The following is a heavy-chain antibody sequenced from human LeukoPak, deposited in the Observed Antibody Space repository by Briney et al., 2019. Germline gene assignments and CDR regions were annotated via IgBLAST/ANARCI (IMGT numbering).Heavy chain of an antibody. CDR1: GESFSAYF. V-gene: IGHV4-34*01. J-gene: IGHJ4*02. Sequence: PSETLSLTCAVYGESFSAYFWSWIRQAPGKPLEYIGEINHRGSSHYNPSLKTRVTLSVDTSKKQFSLKLTSVTAADTAVYFCARGSSFDGYCSAGACDAGYYDSWGQGTPVTVSS. CDR2: INHRGSS. CDR3: ARGSSFDGYCSAGACDAGYYDS. D-gene: IGHD2-15*01.